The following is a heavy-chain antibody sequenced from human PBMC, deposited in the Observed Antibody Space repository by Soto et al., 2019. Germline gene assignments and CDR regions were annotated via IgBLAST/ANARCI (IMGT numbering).Heavy chain of an antibody. D-gene: IGHD2-21*02. Sequence: AGESLKISCKGSGYSFTSYWIGWVRQMPGKGLEWMGIIYPGDSDTRYSPSFQGQVTISADKSISTAYLQWSSLKASDTAMYYCFVSRGDSYGAIDYWGQGTLVTVSS. CDR1: GYSFTSYW. CDR3: FVSRGDSYGAIDY. J-gene: IGHJ4*02. V-gene: IGHV5-51*01. CDR2: IYPGDSDT.